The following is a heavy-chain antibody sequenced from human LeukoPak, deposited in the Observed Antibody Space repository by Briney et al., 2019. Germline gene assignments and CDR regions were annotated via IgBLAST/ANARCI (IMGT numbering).Heavy chain of an antibody. CDR2: IYSGGST. D-gene: IGHD4-17*01. Sequence: GRSLRLSCVASGFTVSSNYMNWVRQAPGKGLEWVSVIYSGGSTYYADSVKGRFTISRDNSKNTLFLQMNSLRAEDTAVYYCAREAVTRNYFDYWGQGTLVTVSS. CDR1: GFTVSSNY. J-gene: IGHJ4*02. CDR3: AREAVTRNYFDY. V-gene: IGHV3-53*01.